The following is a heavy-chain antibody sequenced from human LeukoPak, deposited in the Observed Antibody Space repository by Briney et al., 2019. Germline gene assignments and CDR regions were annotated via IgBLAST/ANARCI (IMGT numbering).Heavy chain of an antibody. D-gene: IGHD4-23*01. CDR1: GSSFTTSS. J-gene: IGHJ6*03. CDR2: IYPGDSDT. CDR3: AGGRWEQNYMDV. V-gene: IGHV5-51*01. Sequence: PGTSPKISRTGSGSSFTTSSNGWVRQMPDKRLDPMGIIYPGDSDTRYSPSFQGQVTISAYKSFSTAYLQWSSLKASDTAMYYCAGGRWEQNYMDVWGKGTTVTVSS.